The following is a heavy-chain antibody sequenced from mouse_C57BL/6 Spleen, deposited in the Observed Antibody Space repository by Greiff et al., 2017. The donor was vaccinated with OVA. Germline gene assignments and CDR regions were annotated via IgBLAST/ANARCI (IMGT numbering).Heavy chain of an antibody. Sequence: EVQLVESGGGLVQPKGSLKLSCAASGFSFNTYAMNWVRQAPGKGLEWVARIRSKSNNYATYYADSVKDRFTISRDDSESMLYLQMNNLKTEDTAMYYCVRHDSSGHGVDYWGQGTSVTVSS. CDR3: VRHDSSGHGVDY. V-gene: IGHV10-1*01. D-gene: IGHD3-2*02. CDR2: IRSKSNNYAT. CDR1: GFSFNTYA. J-gene: IGHJ4*01.